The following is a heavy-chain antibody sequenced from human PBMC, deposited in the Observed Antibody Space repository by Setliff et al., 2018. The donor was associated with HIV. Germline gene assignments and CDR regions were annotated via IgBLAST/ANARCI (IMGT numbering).Heavy chain of an antibody. D-gene: IGHD5-18*01. V-gene: IGHV4-59*01. Sequence: SETLSLTCTVSGGSMSRFYWTWIRQPPGKGLEWIGFVYSTGSINYRPSFRGRLTISLDTSENQFSLHLTSVTAADTAVYYCARVSITYWYSIPRDYYYYMDSYGLDYWGQGTLVTVSS. CDR1: GGSMSRFY. CDR3: ARVSITYWYSIPRDYYYYMDSYGLDY. J-gene: IGHJ4*02. CDR2: VYSTGSI.